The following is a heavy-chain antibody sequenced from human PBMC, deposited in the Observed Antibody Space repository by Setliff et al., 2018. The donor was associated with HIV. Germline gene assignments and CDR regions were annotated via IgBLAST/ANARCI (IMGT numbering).Heavy chain of an antibody. CDR2: INPNNGGT. CDR3: ARVGGPGWAFDI. D-gene: IGHD2-15*01. CDR1: GYTFTGYY. Sequence: ASVKVSCKASGYTFTGYYLHWVRQAPGQGLEWMGRINPNNGGTNYAQKFQDRVTMTRDTSISTAYMELISLRFDDTAVYYCARVGGPGWAFDIWGQGTMVT. J-gene: IGHJ3*02. V-gene: IGHV1-2*06.